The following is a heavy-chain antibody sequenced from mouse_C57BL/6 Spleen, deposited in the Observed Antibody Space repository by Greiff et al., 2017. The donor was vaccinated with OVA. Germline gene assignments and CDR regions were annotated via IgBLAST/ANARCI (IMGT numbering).Heavy chain of an antibody. Sequence: EVQRVESGGGLVKPGGSLKLSCAASGFTFSDYGMHWVRQAPEKGLEWVAYISSGSSTIYYADTVKGRFTISRDNAKNTLFLQMTSLRSEDTAMYYCARDDYGDWYFDVWGTGTTVTVSS. J-gene: IGHJ1*03. D-gene: IGHD2-4*01. CDR3: ARDDYGDWYFDV. CDR1: GFTFSDYG. V-gene: IGHV5-17*01. CDR2: ISSGSSTI.